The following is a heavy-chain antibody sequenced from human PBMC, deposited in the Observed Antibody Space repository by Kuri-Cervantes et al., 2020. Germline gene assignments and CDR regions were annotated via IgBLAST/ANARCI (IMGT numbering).Heavy chain of an antibody. CDR3: AKDLSPPWFGELPHYFDY. V-gene: IGHV3-23*01. CDR2: IRGSGATT. J-gene: IGHJ4*02. Sequence: GESLKISCAASGFTFSSYAMHWVRQAPGKGLEWVSAIRGSGATTYYADSVKGRFTVSRDNSKNTLYLQMNSLRAEDTAVYYCAKDLSPPWFGELPHYFDYWGQGTLVTVSS. D-gene: IGHD3-10*01. CDR1: GFTFSSYA.